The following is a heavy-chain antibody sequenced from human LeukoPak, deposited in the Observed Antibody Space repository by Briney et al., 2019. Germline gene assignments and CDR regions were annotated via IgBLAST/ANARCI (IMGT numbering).Heavy chain of an antibody. Sequence: TSETLSLTCTVSGGSISSSSYYWGWIRQPPGKGLEWIGSIYYSGSTYYNPSLKSRVTISVDTSKNQFSLKLSSVTAADTAVYYCARLIDGYFDYWGQGTLVTVSS. CDR3: ARLIDGYFDY. J-gene: IGHJ4*02. D-gene: IGHD5-24*01. CDR1: GGSISSSSYY. V-gene: IGHV4-39*07. CDR2: IYYSGST.